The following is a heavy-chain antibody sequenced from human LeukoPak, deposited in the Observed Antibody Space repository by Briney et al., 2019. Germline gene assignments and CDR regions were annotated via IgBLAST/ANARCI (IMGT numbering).Heavy chain of an antibody. CDR1: GGSISSSSYY. D-gene: IGHD4-17*01. Sequence: SETLSLTCTVSGGSISSSSYYWGWIRQPPGKGLEWIGSIYYSGSTYYNPSLKSRVTISVDTSKNQFSLKLSSVTAADTAVYCCARENDYGMMNYYYYMDVWGKGTTVTVSS. J-gene: IGHJ6*03. CDR2: IYYSGST. V-gene: IGHV4-39*07. CDR3: ARENDYGMMNYYYYMDV.